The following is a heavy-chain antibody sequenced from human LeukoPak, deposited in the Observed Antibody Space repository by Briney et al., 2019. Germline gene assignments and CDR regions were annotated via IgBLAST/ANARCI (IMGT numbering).Heavy chain of an antibody. CDR3: ARAMDA. CDR2: IKQDGSEK. CDR1: GFTFNDYW. J-gene: IGHJ6*02. Sequence: GGSLRLSCAASGFTFNDYWMNWVRQAPGKGLEWVANIKQDGSEKYYVDSVKGRFTISRDNAKNSLYLQMNSLRAEDTAVYYCARAMDAWGQGTTVTVSS. V-gene: IGHV3-7*03.